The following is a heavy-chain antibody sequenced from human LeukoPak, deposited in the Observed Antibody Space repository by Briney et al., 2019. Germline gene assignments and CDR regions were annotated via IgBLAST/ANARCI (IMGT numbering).Heavy chain of an antibody. D-gene: IGHD3-10*01. CDR2: LDPSDSYT. Sequence: GESLKISCKGSGYSFTSYWISWVRQLPGKGLEWMGRLDPSDSYTNYSPSFEGHVTISGDKSISTAYLQWNSLKASDRAMYYCARHRGYYYGSGIYSGYEPKIDPWGQGTPVTVSS. CDR1: GYSFTSYW. V-gene: IGHV5-10-1*01. CDR3: ARHRGYYYGSGIYSGYEPKIDP. J-gene: IGHJ5*01.